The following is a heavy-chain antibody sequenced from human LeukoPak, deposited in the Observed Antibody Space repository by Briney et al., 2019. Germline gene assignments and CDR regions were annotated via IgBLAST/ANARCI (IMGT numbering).Heavy chain of an antibody. V-gene: IGHV4-59*01. D-gene: IGHD2-15*01. Sequence: PSETLSLTCTVSGGSISSYYWSWIRQPPGKGLEWIGYIYYSGSTNYNPSLKSRVTISVDTSKNPFSLKLSSVTAADTAVYYCEREEGGYCSGGSCQEGHWFDPWGQGTLVTVSS. J-gene: IGHJ5*02. CDR2: IYYSGST. CDR1: GGSISSYY. CDR3: EREEGGYCSGGSCQEGHWFDP.